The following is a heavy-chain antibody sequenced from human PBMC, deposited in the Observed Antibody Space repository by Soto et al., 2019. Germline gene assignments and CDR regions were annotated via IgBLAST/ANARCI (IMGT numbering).Heavy chain of an antibody. CDR3: ARVAYYYGSGSSSDY. J-gene: IGHJ4*02. V-gene: IGHV4-30-4*01. Sequence: QVQLQESGPGLVKPSQTLSLTCTVSGGSISSGDYYWNWIRQPPGKGLEWIGYIFYSGSTYYNPSLKRRITISVDTSKNQFSLKLSSVTAADTAVYYCARVAYYYGSGSSSDYWGQGTLVTVSS. D-gene: IGHD3-10*01. CDR2: IFYSGST. CDR1: GGSISSGDYY.